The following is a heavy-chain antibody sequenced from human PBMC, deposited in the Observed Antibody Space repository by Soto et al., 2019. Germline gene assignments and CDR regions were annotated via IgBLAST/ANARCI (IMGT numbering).Heavy chain of an antibody. J-gene: IGHJ6*03. Sequence: EVVLVESGGGLVQPGRSLRLSCAASGFNFDEYAMHWVRQGPGKGLAWVSGISWNRGTIVYADSVKGRFTISRDNAKNFLYLEMNSLGAEDTALYYCAKGYCSSAKCYTYSYMDVWGKGTTVTVSS. CDR1: GFNFDEYA. V-gene: IGHV3-9*01. D-gene: IGHD2-2*01. CDR2: ISWNRGTI. CDR3: AKGYCSSAKCYTYSYMDV.